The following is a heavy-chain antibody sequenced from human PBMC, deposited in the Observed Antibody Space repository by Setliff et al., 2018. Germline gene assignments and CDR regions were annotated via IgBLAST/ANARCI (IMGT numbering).Heavy chain of an antibody. V-gene: IGHV1-18*01. CDR1: GYIFNTFG. CDR2: ISPYNGDT. CDR3: AREGVHTWSSTDYHYYMDV. D-gene: IGHD2-21*01. Sequence: ASVKVSCKASGYIFNTFGINWMRRAPGQGLEWIGWISPYNGDTKYAQNLRGRVTLTTDTSTSTAYVEVRSLRSDDTAVYYCAREGVHTWSSTDYHYYMDVWGRGTTVTVSS. J-gene: IGHJ6*03.